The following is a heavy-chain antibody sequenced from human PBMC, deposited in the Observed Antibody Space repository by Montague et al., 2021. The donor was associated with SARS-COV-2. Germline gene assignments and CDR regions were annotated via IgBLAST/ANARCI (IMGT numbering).Heavy chain of an antibody. CDR3: ARSPEPMIVLVITSLNWYFDL. J-gene: IGHJ2*01. D-gene: IGHD3-22*01. CDR2: IYYSGST. CDR1: GGSISSGGYY. Sequence: TLSLTCTVSGGSISSGGYYWSWIRQHTGKGLEWIGYIYYSGSTYYNPSLKSRVTISVDTSKNQFSLKLSSVTAADTAVYYCARSPEPMIVLVITSLNWYFDLWGRGTLVTVSS. V-gene: IGHV4-31*03.